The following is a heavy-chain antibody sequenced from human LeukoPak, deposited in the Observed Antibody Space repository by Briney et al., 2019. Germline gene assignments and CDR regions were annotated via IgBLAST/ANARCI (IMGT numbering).Heavy chain of an antibody. CDR2: IDTSGSI. V-gene: IGHV4-4*07. J-gene: IGHJ6*03. D-gene: IGHD3-10*01. Sequence: SETLSLTCIVSGDSFRSYYWSWIRQPAGKGLEWIGRIDTSGSINYSPSLKSRVTMSVDTSKNQFSLKLSSVTAADTAVYYCARGGTKGMVRGVMGYMDVWGKGTTVTVSS. CDR3: ARGGTKGMVRGVMGYMDV. CDR1: GDSFRSYY.